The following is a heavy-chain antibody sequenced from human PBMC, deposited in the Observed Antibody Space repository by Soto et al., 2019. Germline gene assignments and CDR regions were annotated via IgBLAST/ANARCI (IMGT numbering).Heavy chain of an antibody. Sequence: QVQLVQSGAEVKKPGASVKVSCKASGYTFTSYAMHWVRQAPGQRLEWMGWINAGNGNTKYSQKFQGRVTITRDTXAXXAYMELSSLRSEDTAVYYCARDRPPAVAGTGAVDYWGQGTLVTVSS. V-gene: IGHV1-3*01. CDR1: GYTFTSYA. CDR2: INAGNGNT. D-gene: IGHD6-19*01. CDR3: ARDRPPAVAGTGAVDY. J-gene: IGHJ4*02.